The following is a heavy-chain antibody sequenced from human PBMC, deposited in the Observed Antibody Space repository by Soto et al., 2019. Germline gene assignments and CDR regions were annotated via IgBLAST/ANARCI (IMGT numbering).Heavy chain of an antibody. V-gene: IGHV4-59*01. CDR2: IYYTGST. J-gene: IGHJ4*02. D-gene: IGHD2-15*01. CDR3: ARGPCSGRSCKSRPPNFDY. CDR1: AGSISSYY. Sequence: SETLSLTCTVSAGSISSYYWSWIRQPPGKGLEWIGYIYYTGSTDYNPSLKSRVTISVDTSKKQFSLKLSSVTAADTAVYYCARGPCSGRSCKSRPPNFDYWGQETLVTVSS.